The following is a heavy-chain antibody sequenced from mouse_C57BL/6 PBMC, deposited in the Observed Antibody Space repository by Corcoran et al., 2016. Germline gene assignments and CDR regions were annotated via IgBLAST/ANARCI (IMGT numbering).Heavy chain of an antibody. CDR3: ARGYYYGKAMDY. V-gene: IGHV1-26*01. J-gene: IGHJ4*01. CDR1: GYTFTDYY. D-gene: IGHD1-1*01. CDR2: INPNNGGT. Sequence: EVQLQQSGPELVKPGASVKISCKASGYTFTDYYMNWVKQSHGKSLEWIGDINPNNGGTSYNQKFKGKATLTVDKSSSTAYMELRSLTSEDSAVYYCARGYYYGKAMDYWGQGTSVTVSS.